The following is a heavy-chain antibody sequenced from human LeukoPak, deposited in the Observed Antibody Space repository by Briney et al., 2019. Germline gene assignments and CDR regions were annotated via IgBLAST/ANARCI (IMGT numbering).Heavy chain of an antibody. V-gene: IGHV4-34*01. D-gene: IGHD4-11*01. CDR2: IKHSGST. Sequence: PSETLSLTCAVYGGSFSGYYWSWIRQPPGKGLEWIGEIKHSGSTKYNPSLKSRVTISVDTSKNQFSLKLSSVTAADTAVYYCARLDYGNGVAMDVWGQGTTVTVSS. J-gene: IGHJ6*02. CDR3: ARLDYGNGVAMDV. CDR1: GGSFSGYY.